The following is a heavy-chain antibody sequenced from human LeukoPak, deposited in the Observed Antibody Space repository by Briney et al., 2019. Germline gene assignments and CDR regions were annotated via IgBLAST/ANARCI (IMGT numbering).Heavy chain of an antibody. Sequence: GGSLRLSCAASGFTFKSYGMTWVRQVPGKGLEWVSSITGAGSSTKYADSVNGRFTISRDNSKDTVSLQMTGLRAEDTAVYYCARKVAVAMDLDYWGQGTLVTVSS. D-gene: IGHD5-18*01. J-gene: IGHJ4*02. CDR1: GFTFKSYG. CDR2: ITGAGSST. CDR3: ARKVAVAMDLDY. V-gene: IGHV3-23*01.